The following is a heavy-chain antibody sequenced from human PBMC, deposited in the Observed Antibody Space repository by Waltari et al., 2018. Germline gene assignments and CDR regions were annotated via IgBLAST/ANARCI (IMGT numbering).Heavy chain of an antibody. CDR1: DFPVTISY. V-gene: IGHV3-53*01. J-gene: IGHJ5*02. Sequence: EEQLVESGGGLIQTGGSLRLSCAASDFPVTISYMNWVRQAPGKGLEWVSLINSVGSTYYADSVKGRFTISRDKSRNRLDLQMNSLRVDDTAVYYCARGAGYSTMDWLDPWGRGTLVTVSS. D-gene: IGHD1-26*01. CDR2: INSVGST. CDR3: ARGAGYSTMDWLDP.